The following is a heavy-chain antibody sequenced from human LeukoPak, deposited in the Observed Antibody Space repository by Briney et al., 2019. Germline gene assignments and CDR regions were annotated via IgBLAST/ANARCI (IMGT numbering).Heavy chain of an antibody. Sequence: GASVKVSCKASGGTLSHYAISWVRQAPGQGLEWVGGIVPIFGTVNYAEKFQGRVTITADKSTGTAYMELSSLRAEDTAVYYCAKDGGSLHYYDSSGCLDWGQGTLVTVSS. CDR1: GGTLSHYA. J-gene: IGHJ4*02. CDR3: AKDGGSLHYYDSSGCLD. V-gene: IGHV1-69*06. D-gene: IGHD3-22*01. CDR2: IVPIFGTV.